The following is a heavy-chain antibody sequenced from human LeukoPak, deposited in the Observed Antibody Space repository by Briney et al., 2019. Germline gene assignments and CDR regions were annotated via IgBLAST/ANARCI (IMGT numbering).Heavy chain of an antibody. CDR3: ARGRMVGMVASAWTSFDY. CDR1: GYTFTSYG. CDR2: ISAYNGNT. V-gene: IGHV1-18*01. D-gene: IGHD5-12*01. Sequence: GASVKVSCKASGYTFTSYGISWVRQAPGQGLEWMGWISAYNGNTNYAQKLQGRVTMTTDTSTSTAYMELRSLRSDDTAVYYCARGRMVGMVASAWTSFDYWGQGTLVTVSS. J-gene: IGHJ4*02.